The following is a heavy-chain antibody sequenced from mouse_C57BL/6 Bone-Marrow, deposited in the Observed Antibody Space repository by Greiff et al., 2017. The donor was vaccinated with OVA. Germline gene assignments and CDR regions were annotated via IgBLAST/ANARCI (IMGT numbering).Heavy chain of an antibody. V-gene: IGHV1-42*01. CDR1: GYSFTGYY. CDR2: INPSTGGT. J-gene: IGHJ2*01. Sequence: EVQGVESGPELVKPGASVKISCKASGYSFTGYYMNWVKQSPEKSLEWIGEINPSTGGTTYNQKFKAKATLTVDKSSSTAYMQLKSLTSEDSAVYYCARYWDFDYWGQGTTLTVSS. CDR3: ARYWDFDY. D-gene: IGHD4-1*01.